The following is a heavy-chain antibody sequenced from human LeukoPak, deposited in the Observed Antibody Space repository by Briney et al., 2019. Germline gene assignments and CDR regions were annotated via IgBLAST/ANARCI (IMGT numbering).Heavy chain of an antibody. D-gene: IGHD3-22*01. Sequence: GESLKISCKGSGYSLTSYWIGWVRQMPGKGLEWMGIIYPGDSDTRYSPSSQGQVTISADKSISTAYLQWSSLKASDTAMYYCARHVSYYYDSSGYYPPIDYWGQGTLVTVSS. CDR2: IYPGDSDT. CDR1: GYSLTSYW. CDR3: ARHVSYYYDSSGYYPPIDY. V-gene: IGHV5-51*01. J-gene: IGHJ4*02.